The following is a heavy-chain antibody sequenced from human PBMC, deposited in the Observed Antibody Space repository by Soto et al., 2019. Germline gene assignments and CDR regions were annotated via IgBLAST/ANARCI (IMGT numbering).Heavy chain of an antibody. D-gene: IGHD2-2*01. Sequence: GGSLRLSCAASGFTFSSYAMSWVRQAPGKGLEWVSRINSDGSSTSYADSVKGRFTISRDNAKNTLYLQMNSLRAEDTAVYYCARDRFCSSTSCPNWFDPWGQGTLVTVSS. J-gene: IGHJ5*02. V-gene: IGHV3-74*01. CDR3: ARDRFCSSTSCPNWFDP. CDR1: GFTFSSYA. CDR2: INSDGSST.